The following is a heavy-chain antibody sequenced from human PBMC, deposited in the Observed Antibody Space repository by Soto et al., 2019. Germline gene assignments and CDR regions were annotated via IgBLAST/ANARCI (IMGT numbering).Heavy chain of an antibody. CDR2: ISGSGGST. Sequence: PGGSLRLSCAASGFTFSSYAMSWVRQAPGKGLEWVSAISGSGGSTYYADSVKGRFTISRDNSKNTLYLQMNSLRAEDTAVYYCAKKVGMVTDIIKGWHAFDIWGQGTMVNRLL. V-gene: IGHV3-23*01. D-gene: IGHD2-21*02. CDR1: GFTFSSYA. J-gene: IGHJ3*02. CDR3: AKKVGMVTDIIKGWHAFDI.